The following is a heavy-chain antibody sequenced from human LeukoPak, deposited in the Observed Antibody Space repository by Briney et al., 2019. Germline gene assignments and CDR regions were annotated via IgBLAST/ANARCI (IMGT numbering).Heavy chain of an antibody. CDR1: GFTFSSYW. CDR3: ARDLGTHGGYVDP. J-gene: IGHJ5*02. CDR2: IKQDGSEK. Sequence: PGGSLRLSCAASGFTFSSYWMSWVRPAPGKGLEWVANIKQDGSEKYYVDSVKGRFTISRDNAKNSLYLQMDSLRVEDTGIYYCARDLGTHGGYVDPWGQGTLVTVSS. V-gene: IGHV3-7*01. D-gene: IGHD5-12*01.